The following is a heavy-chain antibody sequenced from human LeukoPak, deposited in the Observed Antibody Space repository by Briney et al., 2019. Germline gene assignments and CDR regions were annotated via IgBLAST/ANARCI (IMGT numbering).Heavy chain of an antibody. Sequence: GGSLRLSCAASGFTFSSYSMNWVRQAPGKGLEWVSSISSSSSYIYYADSVKGRFTISRDNAKNSLYLQMNSLRAEDTAVYSCARDCWDYGSGSYCGIDYWGQGTLVTVSS. J-gene: IGHJ4*02. CDR2: ISSSSSYI. D-gene: IGHD3-10*01. CDR3: ARDCWDYGSGSYCGIDY. CDR1: GFTFSSYS. V-gene: IGHV3-21*03.